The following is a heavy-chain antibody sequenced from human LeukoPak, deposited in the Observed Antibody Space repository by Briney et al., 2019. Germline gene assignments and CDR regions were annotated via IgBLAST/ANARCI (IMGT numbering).Heavy chain of an antibody. D-gene: IGHD3-10*01. CDR2: IYYSGST. V-gene: IGHV4-39*07. CDR1: GGSFSSYY. CDR3: ARVWATYYYGSGSYAQFDY. J-gene: IGHJ4*02. Sequence: SETLSLTCAVYGGSFSSYYWGWIRQPPGKGLEWIGSIYYSGSTYYNPSLKSRVTISVDTSKNQFSLKLSSVTAADTAVYYCARVWATYYYGSGSYAQFDYWGQGTLVTVSS.